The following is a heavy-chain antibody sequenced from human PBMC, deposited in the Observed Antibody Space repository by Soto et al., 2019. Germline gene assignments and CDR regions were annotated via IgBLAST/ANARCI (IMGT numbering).Heavy chain of an antibody. CDR2: IYYSGST. Sequence: SETLSLTCTVSGGSISSYYWSWIRQPPGKGLEWIGYIYYSGSTNYNPSLKSRVTISVDTSKNQFSLKLSSVTAADTAVYYCAREGDGSAAAGTGHVDVWGKGTTVTVSS. J-gene: IGHJ6*04. V-gene: IGHV4-59*01. CDR1: GGSISSYY. CDR3: AREGDGSAAAGTGHVDV. D-gene: IGHD6-13*01.